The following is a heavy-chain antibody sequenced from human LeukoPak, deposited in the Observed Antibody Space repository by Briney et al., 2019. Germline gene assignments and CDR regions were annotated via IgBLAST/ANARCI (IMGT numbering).Heavy chain of an antibody. CDR1: GFTFSSYW. V-gene: IGHV3-74*01. CDR3: ARPTGPDDY. CDR2: ISPDGSST. D-gene: IGHD7-27*01. J-gene: IGHJ4*02. Sequence: GGSLRLSCAASGFTFSSYWMHWVRQVPGKGLVWVSRISPDGSSTTYADSVKGRFTISRDNAKNTLYLQMNSLRAEDTAVYYCARPTGPDDYWGQGTLVTVSS.